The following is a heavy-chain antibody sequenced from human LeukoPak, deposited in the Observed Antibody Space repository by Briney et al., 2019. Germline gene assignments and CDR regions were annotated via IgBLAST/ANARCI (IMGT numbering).Heavy chain of an antibody. D-gene: IGHD1-26*01. Sequence: GGSLRLSCAASGFTFSSYSMNWVRQAPGKGLEWVSSISSSSSYIYYADSVKGRFTISRDNANNSLYLQMNSLRAEDTAVYYCASGSQVGATNAYWGQGTLVTVSS. J-gene: IGHJ4*02. CDR1: GFTFSSYS. CDR3: ASGSQVGATNAY. V-gene: IGHV3-21*01. CDR2: ISSSSSYI.